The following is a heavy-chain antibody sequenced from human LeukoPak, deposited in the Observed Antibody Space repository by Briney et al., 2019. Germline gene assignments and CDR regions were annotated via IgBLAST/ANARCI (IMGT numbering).Heavy chain of an antibody. Sequence: PSDTLSLTCTVSGGSISSYYWSWIRQPAGKGLEWIGRIYTSGSTNYNPSLKSRVTMSVDTSKNQFSLKLSSVTAADTAVYYCARLLRRGYGDYVRYWFDPWGQGTLVTVSS. D-gene: IGHD4-17*01. CDR3: ARLLRRGYGDYVRYWFDP. CDR2: IYTSGST. J-gene: IGHJ5*02. V-gene: IGHV4-4*07. CDR1: GGSISSYY.